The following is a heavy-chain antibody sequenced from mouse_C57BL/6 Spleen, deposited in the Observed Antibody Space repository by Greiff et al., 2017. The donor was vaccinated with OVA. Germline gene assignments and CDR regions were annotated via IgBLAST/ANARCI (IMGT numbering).Heavy chain of an antibody. Sequence: QVQLQQSGPELVKPGASVKISCKASGYAFSSSWMNWVKQRPGKGLEWIGRIYPGDGDTNYNGKFKGKATLTADKSSSTAYMQLSSLTSEDSAVYFCASESGLDYWGQGTTLTVSS. D-gene: IGHD4-1*01. CDR1: GYAFSSSW. CDR2: IYPGDGDT. CDR3: ASESGLDY. J-gene: IGHJ2*01. V-gene: IGHV1-82*01.